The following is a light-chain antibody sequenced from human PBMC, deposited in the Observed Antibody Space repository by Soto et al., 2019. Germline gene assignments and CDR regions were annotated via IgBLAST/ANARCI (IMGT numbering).Light chain of an antibody. CDR3: QQYGSSPRT. CDR2: GAS. J-gene: IGKJ1*01. CDR1: QSVSSSY. V-gene: IGKV3-20*01. Sequence: IVLTQSPGTLSLSPGERATLSCRASQSVSSSYLAWYQQKPGQAPRLLISGASSRATGNPDRFTGGGSGTDFTLTISRLEPEDFAVYYCQQYGSSPRTFGQGTKVDIK.